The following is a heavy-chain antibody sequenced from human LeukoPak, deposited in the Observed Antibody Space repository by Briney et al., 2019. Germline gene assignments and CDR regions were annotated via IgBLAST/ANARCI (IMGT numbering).Heavy chain of an antibody. V-gene: IGHV1-24*01. CDR1: GYTLTELS. CDR2: FDPEDGET. J-gene: IGHJ5*02. Sequence: ASVKVSCKVSGYTLTELSMHWVRQAPGKGLEWMGGFDPEDGETIYAQKFQGRVTMTEDTSTDTAYMELSSLRSEDAAVYYCAMGSGYYSNWFDPWGQGTLVTVSS. CDR3: AMGSGYYSNWFDP. D-gene: IGHD3-22*01.